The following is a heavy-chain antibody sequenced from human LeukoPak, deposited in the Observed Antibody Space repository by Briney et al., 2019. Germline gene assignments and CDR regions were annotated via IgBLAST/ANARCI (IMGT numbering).Heavy chain of an antibody. D-gene: IGHD6-13*01. J-gene: IGHJ5*02. Sequence: PSETLSLTCTVSGGSISSYYWSWIRQPPGKGLEWIGYISYSGSANYNPSLKGRVTMSKDTSKNQFSLSLSSVTAADTAVYYCAKVSIAAAGGYNWFDPWGQGTLVTVSS. CDR1: GGSISSYY. V-gene: IGHV4-59*08. CDR3: AKVSIAAAGGYNWFDP. CDR2: ISYSGSA.